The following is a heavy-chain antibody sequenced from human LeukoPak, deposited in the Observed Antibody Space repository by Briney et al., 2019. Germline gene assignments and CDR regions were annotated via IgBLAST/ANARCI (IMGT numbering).Heavy chain of an antibody. CDR2: IYYSGST. D-gene: IGHD3-9*01. J-gene: IGHJ5*02. CDR3: ARDLADILTGLNWFDP. V-gene: IGHV4-59*01. Sequence: SETLSLTCTVSGGSINSYYWSWIRQPPGKGLEWIGYIYYSGSTNYNPSLKSRVTISVDTSKNQFSLKLSSVTAADTAVYYCARDLADILTGLNWFDPWGQGTLVTVSS. CDR1: GGSINSYY.